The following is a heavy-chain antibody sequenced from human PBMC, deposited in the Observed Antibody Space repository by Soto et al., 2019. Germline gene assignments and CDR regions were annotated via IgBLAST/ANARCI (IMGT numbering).Heavy chain of an antibody. V-gene: IGHV3-23*01. D-gene: IGHD5-12*01. Sequence: EVQLLESGGGLVQPGGSLRLSCAASGFTFSSYAMSWVRQAPGKGLEWVSAISGRGGSTYYADSVKGRFTISRDNSKNTLFLKINSLRAEDTAVYYCAKDPGDGYFEAFDIWGQGTMVTVSS. CDR2: ISGRGGST. CDR3: AKDPGDGYFEAFDI. J-gene: IGHJ3*02. CDR1: GFTFSSYA.